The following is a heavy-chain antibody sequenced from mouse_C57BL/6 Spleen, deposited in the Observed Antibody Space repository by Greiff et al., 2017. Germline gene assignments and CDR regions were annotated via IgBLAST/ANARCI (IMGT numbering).Heavy chain of an antibody. CDR1: GFTFSDYY. V-gene: IGHV5-16*01. J-gene: IGHJ3*01. CDR2: INYDGSST. Sequence: DVKLVESEGGLVQPGSSMKLSCTASGFTFSDYYMAWVRQVPEKGLEWVANINYDGSSTYYLDSLKSRFIISRDNAKNILYLQMSSLKSEDTATYYCAASYYGNWFAYWGQGTLVTVSA. CDR3: AASYYGNWFAY. D-gene: IGHD2-10*01.